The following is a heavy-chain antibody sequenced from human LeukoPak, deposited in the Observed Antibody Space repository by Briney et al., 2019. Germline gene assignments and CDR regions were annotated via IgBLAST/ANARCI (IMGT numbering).Heavy chain of an antibody. V-gene: IGHV4-59*01. D-gene: IGHD5-24*01. CDR2: IYYSVST. CDR3: ARENVEMATIPRAFDI. CDR1: VGSLISYY. J-gene: IGHJ3*02. Sequence: PETLSLTCTLSVGSLISYYWSCIRQPPGKGLEWIGYIYYSVSTNYNPSLKSRVTISVDTSKHQFSLKLSSVTAADTGVYYCARENVEMATIPRAFDIWGQGTMVTVSS.